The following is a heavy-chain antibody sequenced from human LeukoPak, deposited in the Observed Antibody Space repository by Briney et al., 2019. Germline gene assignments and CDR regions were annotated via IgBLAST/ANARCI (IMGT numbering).Heavy chain of an antibody. D-gene: IGHD6-6*01. V-gene: IGHV4-34*01. CDR3: ARDLYSSSFDYYYYMDV. CDR2: INHSGST. J-gene: IGHJ6*03. CDR1: GGSFSGYY. Sequence: PSETLSLTCAVYGGSFSGYYWSWIRQPPGKGLEWIGEINHSGSTNYNPSLKSRVTISVDTSKNQFSLKLGSVTAADTAVYYCARDLYSSSFDYYYYMDVWGKGTTVTVSS.